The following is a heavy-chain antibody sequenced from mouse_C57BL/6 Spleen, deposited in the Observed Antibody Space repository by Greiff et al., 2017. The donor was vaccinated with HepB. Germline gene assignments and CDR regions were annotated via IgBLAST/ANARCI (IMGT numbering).Heavy chain of an antibody. Sequence: EVQLVESGGGLVQPKGSLKLSCAASGFSFNTYAMNWVRQAPGKGLEWVARIRSKSNNYATYYADSVKDRFTISRDDSESMLYLQMNNLKTEDTAMYYCVRGIWDYGSSYSYYFDYWGQGTTLTVSS. CDR3: VRGIWDYGSSYSYYFDY. J-gene: IGHJ2*01. D-gene: IGHD1-1*01. CDR2: IRSKSNNYAT. V-gene: IGHV10-1*01. CDR1: GFSFNTYA.